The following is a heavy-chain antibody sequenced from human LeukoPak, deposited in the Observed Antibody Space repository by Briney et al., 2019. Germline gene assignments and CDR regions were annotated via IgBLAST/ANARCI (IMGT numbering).Heavy chain of an antibody. CDR2: INHSGST. V-gene: IGHV4-34*01. D-gene: IGHD1-14*01. CDR3: ARAGSYWFDP. Sequence: PSETLSLTCTVSGGSISNYYWSWIRQPPGKGLEWIGEINHSGSTNYNPSLKSRVTISVDTSKNQFSLKLSSVTAADTAVYYCARAGSYWFDPWGQGTLVTVSS. J-gene: IGHJ5*02. CDR1: GGSISNYY.